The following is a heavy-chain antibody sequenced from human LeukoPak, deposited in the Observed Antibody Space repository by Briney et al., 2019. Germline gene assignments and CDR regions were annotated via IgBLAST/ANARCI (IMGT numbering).Heavy chain of an antibody. Sequence: GGSLRHSCAASGFTFSRYEMNSIRQAPGKGLEWVSYISSSGSTIYYADSVKGRFTISRDNAKNSLYLQMNSLGAEDTAVYYCAELGITMIGGVWGKGTTVTISS. CDR2: ISSSGSTI. D-gene: IGHD3-10*02. CDR3: AELGITMIGGV. CDR1: GFTFSRYE. J-gene: IGHJ6*04. V-gene: IGHV3-48*03.